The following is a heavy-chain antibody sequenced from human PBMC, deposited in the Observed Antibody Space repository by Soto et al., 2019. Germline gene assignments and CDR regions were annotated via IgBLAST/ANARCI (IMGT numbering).Heavy chain of an antibody. CDR1: VFTFSSYG. V-gene: IGHV3-30*18. Sequence: GGSLRLSCAASVFTFSSYGMHWVRQAPGKGLEWVAVISYDGSNKYYADSVKGRFTISRDNSKNTLYLQMNSLRAEDTAVYYCAKDRLLWFGELPHDAFDIWGQGTMVTVSS. CDR3: AKDRLLWFGELPHDAFDI. J-gene: IGHJ3*02. D-gene: IGHD3-10*01. CDR2: ISYDGSNK.